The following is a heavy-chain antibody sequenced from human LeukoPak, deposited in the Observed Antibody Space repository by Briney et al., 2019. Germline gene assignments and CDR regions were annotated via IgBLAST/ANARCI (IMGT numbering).Heavy chain of an antibody. D-gene: IGHD6-13*01. CDR1: GGSISSGGYS. J-gene: IGHJ5*02. CDR2: IYHSGST. CDR3: ARVIAAASFDP. V-gene: IGHV4-30-2*01. Sequence: KSSETLSLTCAVYGGSISSGGYSWSWIRQPPGEGLEWIGYIYHSGSTYYNPSLKSRVTISVDRSKNQFSLELSSVTAADTAVYYCARVIAAASFDPWGRGTLVTVSS.